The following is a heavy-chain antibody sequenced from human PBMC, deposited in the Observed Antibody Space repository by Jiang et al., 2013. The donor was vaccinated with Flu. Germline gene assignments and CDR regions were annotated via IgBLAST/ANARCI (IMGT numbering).Heavy chain of an antibody. CDR1: GFTFSSYG. V-gene: IGHV3-33*01. CDR3: ARFIVVGDAFDI. Sequence: VQLVESGGGVVQPGRSLRLSCAASGFTFSSYGMHWVRQAPGKGLEWVAVIWYDGSNKYYADSVKGRFTISRDNSKNTLYLQMNSLRAEDTAVYYCARFIVVGDAFDIWGQGTMVTVSS. J-gene: IGHJ3*02. CDR2: IWYDGSNK. D-gene: IGHD3-22*01.